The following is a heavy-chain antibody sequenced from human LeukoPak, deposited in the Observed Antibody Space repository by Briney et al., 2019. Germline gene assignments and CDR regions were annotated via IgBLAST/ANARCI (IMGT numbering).Heavy chain of an antibody. J-gene: IGHJ4*02. Sequence: PGGSLRLSCAASGFTFSKAWMSWVRQAPGKGLEWVSGINWNGGSTGYADSVKGRFTISRDNAKNSLYLQMNSLRAEDTALYYCARGYYDSSGYYYGLDYWGQGTLVTVSS. CDR3: ARGYYDSSGYYYGLDY. CDR2: INWNGGST. D-gene: IGHD3-22*01. CDR1: GFTFSKAW. V-gene: IGHV3-20*04.